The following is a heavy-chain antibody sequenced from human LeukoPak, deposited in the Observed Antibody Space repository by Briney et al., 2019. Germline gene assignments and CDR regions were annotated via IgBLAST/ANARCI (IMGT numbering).Heavy chain of an antibody. J-gene: IGHJ4*02. D-gene: IGHD5-24*01. Sequence: GGSLRLSCAASGFTFSSYAMSWVRQAPGKGLEWVSAISGSGGSTYYADSVKGRFTISRDNSKNTLYLQMNSLRAEDTAVYYCAKDRARGGYNYLYYFDYWGQGTLVTVSS. V-gene: IGHV3-23*01. CDR3: AKDRARGGYNYLYYFDY. CDR2: ISGSGGST. CDR1: GFTFSSYA.